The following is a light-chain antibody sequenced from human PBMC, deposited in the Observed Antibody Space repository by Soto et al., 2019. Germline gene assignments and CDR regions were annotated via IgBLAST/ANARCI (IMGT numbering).Light chain of an antibody. CDR3: QTWGTGIHV. Sequence: QLVLTPSPSASASLGGSVKLTCTLSSGHSSYAIAWHQQQPEKGPRYLMKLNSDGSHSKGDGIPDRFSGSSSGAERYLIISSLQSEDEADYYCQTWGTGIHVFGTGTKLTVL. J-gene: IGLJ1*01. CDR1: SGHSSYA. V-gene: IGLV4-69*01. CDR2: LNSDGSH.